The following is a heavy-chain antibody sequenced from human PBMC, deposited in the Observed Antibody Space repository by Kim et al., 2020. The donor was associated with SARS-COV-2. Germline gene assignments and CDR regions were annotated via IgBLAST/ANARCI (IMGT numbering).Heavy chain of an antibody. Sequence: SETLSLTCTVSGGSFSSSSYYWGWIRQPPGKGLEWIGSVFQRGSTYYNPSLKSRVTISVDTSKNQFSLRLSSVTAADTAVYNCARGRSYFSSYYFAIDV. V-gene: IGHV4-39*01. D-gene: IGHD2-21*01. CDR2: VFQRGST. CDR1: GGSFSSSSYY. J-gene: IGHJ6*01. CDR3: ARGRSYFSSYYFAIDV.